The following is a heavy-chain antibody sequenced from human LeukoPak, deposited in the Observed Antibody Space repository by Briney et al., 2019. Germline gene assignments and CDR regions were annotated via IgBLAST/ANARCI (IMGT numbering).Heavy chain of an antibody. CDR3: ARDSDSSGYYLFDY. J-gene: IGHJ4*02. CDR2: ISSSGST. Sequence: PSQTLSLTCTVSGDSISSGDYYWSWIRQPAGKGLEWIGRISSSGSTYYNPSLKSRVTISVDTSKNQFSLKLSSVTAADTAVYYCARDSDSSGYYLFDYWGQGTLVTVSS. CDR1: GDSISSGDYY. V-gene: IGHV4-61*02. D-gene: IGHD3-22*01.